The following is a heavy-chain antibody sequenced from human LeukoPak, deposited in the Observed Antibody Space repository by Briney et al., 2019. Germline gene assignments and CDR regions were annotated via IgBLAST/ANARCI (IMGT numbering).Heavy chain of an antibody. V-gene: IGHV3-30-3*01. CDR3: AGWGPYFDY. CDR1: GFTFNSYA. Sequence: GGSLRLSCEASGFTFNSYAMHWVRQAPGKGLEWVALISLDGINKFYSDSVKGRFTISRDASDNTLYLQMSSLRVDDTAVYYCAGWGPYFDYWGQGTLVTVSS. D-gene: IGHD7-27*01. CDR2: ISLDGINK. J-gene: IGHJ4*01.